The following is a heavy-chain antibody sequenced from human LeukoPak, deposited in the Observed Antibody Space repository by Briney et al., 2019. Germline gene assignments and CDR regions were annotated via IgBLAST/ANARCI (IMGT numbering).Heavy chain of an antibody. CDR1: GYTFTNYA. CDR2: INPNSGDT. D-gene: IGHD5-18*01. CDR3: ARGQYRYAVDY. J-gene: IGHJ4*02. Sequence: ASVKVSCKASGYTFTNYAMNWVRQAPGQGLEWMGWINPNSGDTTFAQKFQDRGTMTRDTSISTAYMELSSLTSDDTAVYYCARGQYRYAVDYWGQGTLVTVSS. V-gene: IGHV1-2*02.